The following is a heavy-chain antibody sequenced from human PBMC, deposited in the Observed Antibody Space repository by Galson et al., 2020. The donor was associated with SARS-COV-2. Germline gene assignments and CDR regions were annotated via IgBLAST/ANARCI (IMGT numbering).Heavy chain of an antibody. CDR2: ISAYNGNT. CDR3: ARVHCGGDCSSYYFDC. CDR1: GYTFTSYG. V-gene: IGHV1-18*01. Sequence: ASVKVSCKASGYTFTSYGISWVRQAPGQGLEWMGCISAYNGNTNYAQKLQGRVTMTTETSTSTAYMELRSLRSDDTAVYYCARVHCGGDCSSYYFDCWGQGTLVTVSS. D-gene: IGHD2-21*02. J-gene: IGHJ4*02.